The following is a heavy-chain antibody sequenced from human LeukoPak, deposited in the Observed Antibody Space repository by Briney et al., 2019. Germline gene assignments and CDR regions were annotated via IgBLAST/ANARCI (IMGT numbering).Heavy chain of an antibody. V-gene: IGHV1-46*01. CDR1: GYTFTNHW. D-gene: IGHD6-19*01. J-gene: IGHJ5*02. Sequence: ASVKVSCKASGYTFTNHWVHWVRQAPGQGLEWMGVINPSVGTTVYAQKFQGRVTMTRDTSTSTIYMELSSLRSEDTAIYYCARDSSRDSAWWFDPWGQGTLVTVSS. CDR2: INPSVGTT. CDR3: ARDSSRDSAWWFDP.